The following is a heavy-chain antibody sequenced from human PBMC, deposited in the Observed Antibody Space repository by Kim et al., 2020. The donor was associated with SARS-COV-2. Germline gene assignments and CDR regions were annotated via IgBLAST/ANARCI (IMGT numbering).Heavy chain of an antibody. CDR1: GFTFSSYA. CDR3: AKDADGYNYQTRVLLWGSFDY. CDR2: ISGSGGST. D-gene: IGHD5-12*01. Sequence: GGSLRLSCAASGFTFSSYAMSWVRQAPGKGLEWVSAISGSGGSTYYADSVKGRFTISRDNSKNTLSLQMNSLRAEDTAVYYCAKDADGYNYQTRVLLWGSFDYWGQGTLVTVSS. J-gene: IGHJ4*02. V-gene: IGHV3-23*01.